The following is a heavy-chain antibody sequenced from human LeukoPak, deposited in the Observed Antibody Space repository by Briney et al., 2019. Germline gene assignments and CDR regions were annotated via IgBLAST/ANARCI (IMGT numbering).Heavy chain of an antibody. V-gene: IGHV5-51*01. D-gene: IGHD5-18*01. Sequence: GESLKISCKGSGYSFTSYWIGWVRQMPGKGLEWMGIIYPGDSDTRYSPSFQGQVTISADKSISTAYLQWSSLKASDTAMYYCARVRTGNTAMLFEEPDYWGQGTLVTVSS. CDR2: IYPGDSDT. CDR3: ARVRTGNTAMLFEEPDY. J-gene: IGHJ4*02. CDR1: GYSFTSYW.